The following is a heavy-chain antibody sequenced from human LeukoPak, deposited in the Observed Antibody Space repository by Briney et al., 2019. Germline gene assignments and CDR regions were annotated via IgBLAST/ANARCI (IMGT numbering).Heavy chain of an antibody. CDR1: GGSFSGYY. V-gene: IGHV4-34*01. CDR3: ARGLWWCSTRRGCWFDR. CDR2: INHSGST. D-gene: IGHD2-8*02. Sequence: PSETLSLTCAVYGGSFSGYYWSWIRQPPGKGLEWIGEINHSGSTNYNPSLKSRVTISVDTSKNQFSLKLSSVTAADTAVYYCARGLWWCSTRRGCWFDRWGQGTLVTVSS. J-gene: IGHJ5*02.